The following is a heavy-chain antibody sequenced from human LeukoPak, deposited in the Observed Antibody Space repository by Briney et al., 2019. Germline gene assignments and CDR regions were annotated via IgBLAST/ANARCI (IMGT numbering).Heavy chain of an antibody. V-gene: IGHV3-21*01. J-gene: IGHJ3*02. CDR1: GFTFSSYS. D-gene: IGHD2-15*01. CDR3: ARDLGYCSGGSCYIPAAFDI. Sequence: GGSLRLSCAASGFTFSSYSMNWVRQAPGKGLEWVSSISSSSSYIYYADSVKGRFTISRDNAKNSLYLQMNSLRAEDTAVYYCARDLGYCSGGSCYIPAAFDIWGQGTMVTVSS. CDR2: ISSSSSYI.